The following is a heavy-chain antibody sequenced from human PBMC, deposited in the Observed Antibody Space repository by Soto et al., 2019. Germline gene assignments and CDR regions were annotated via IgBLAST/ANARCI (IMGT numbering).Heavy chain of an antibody. J-gene: IGHJ6*02. V-gene: IGHV4-30-4*01. Sequence: SETLSLTCTVSGGSISSGDYYWSWIRQPPGKGLEWIGYIYYSGSTYYNPSLKSRVTISVDTSKNQFSLKLSSVTAADTAVYYCAREKYGGNSRSYYGIDVWGQGTTVTVSS. CDR1: GGSISSGDYY. D-gene: IGHD2-21*02. CDR2: IYYSGST. CDR3: AREKYGGNSRSYYGIDV.